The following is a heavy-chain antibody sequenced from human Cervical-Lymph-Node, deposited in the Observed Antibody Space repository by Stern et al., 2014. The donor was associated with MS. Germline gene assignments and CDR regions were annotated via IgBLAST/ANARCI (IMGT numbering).Heavy chain of an antibody. J-gene: IGHJ5*02. D-gene: IGHD3-3*01. CDR2: IYTSGST. CDR3: ARGATTIGGFDP. V-gene: IGHV4-61*02. CDR1: GGSISSGSYY. Sequence: QVQLQESGPGLVKPSQTLSLTCTVSGGSISSGSYYWSWIRQPAGKGLEWIGRIYTSGSTNYNPSLKSRVTLSVDTSKNQFSLKRSSGTAADTAVYYCARGATTIGGFDPWGQGTLVTVSS.